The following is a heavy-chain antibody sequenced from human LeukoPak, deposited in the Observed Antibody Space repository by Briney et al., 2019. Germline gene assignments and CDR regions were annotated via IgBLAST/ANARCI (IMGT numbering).Heavy chain of an antibody. D-gene: IGHD3-22*01. V-gene: IGHV4-34*01. CDR3: ARGLGGYWDYYYYYGMDV. J-gene: IGHJ6*02. Sequence: SETLSLTCAVYGGSFSGYYWSWIRQPPGKGLEWIGEINHSGSTNYNPSLKSRVTISVDTSKNQFSLKLSSVTAADTAVYYCARGLGGYWDYYYYYGMDVWGQGTTVTVSS. CDR2: INHSGST. CDR1: GGSFSGYY.